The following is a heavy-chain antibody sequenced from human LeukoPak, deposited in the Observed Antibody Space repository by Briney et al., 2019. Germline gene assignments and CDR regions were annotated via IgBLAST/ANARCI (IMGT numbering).Heavy chain of an antibody. V-gene: IGHV4-34*01. Sequence: SETLSLTCAVYGGSFSGYYWSWIRQPPGKGLEWIGEINHSGSTNYNPSPMSGLTISVGTYKVQFSLKLFSVTAADTALYYCARKEGRSDYHPLFDYWGQGLLVTVSS. CDR3: ARKEGRSDYHPLFDY. CDR1: GGSFSGYY. CDR2: INHSGST. J-gene: IGHJ4*02. D-gene: IGHD4-11*01.